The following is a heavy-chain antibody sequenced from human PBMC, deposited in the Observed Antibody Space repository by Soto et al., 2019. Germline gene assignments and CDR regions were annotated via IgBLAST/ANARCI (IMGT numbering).Heavy chain of an antibody. CDR2: ISSNGGST. Sequence: GGSLRLSCAASGFTFSSYAMHWVRQAPGKGLEYVSAISSNGGSTYYANSVKGRFTISRDNSKNTLYLQMGSLRAEDMAVYYCARSAAYGSGSYGMDVWGQGTTVTVSS. CDR1: GFTFSSYA. CDR3: ARSAAYGSGSYGMDV. J-gene: IGHJ6*02. V-gene: IGHV3-64*01. D-gene: IGHD3-10*01.